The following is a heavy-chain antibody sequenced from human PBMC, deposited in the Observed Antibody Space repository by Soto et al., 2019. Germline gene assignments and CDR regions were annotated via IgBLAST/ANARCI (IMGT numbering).Heavy chain of an antibody. CDR2: ISYDGSNK. Sequence: VGSLRLSCAASGFTFSSYAMHWVRQAPGKGLEWVAVISYDGSNKYYADSVKGRFTISRDNSKNTLYLQMNSLRAEDTAVYYCARAITYYYDSSGYYYWFDPWGQGTLVTVS. D-gene: IGHD3-22*01. V-gene: IGHV3-30-3*01. J-gene: IGHJ5*02. CDR1: GFTFSSYA. CDR3: ARAITYYYDSSGYYYWFDP.